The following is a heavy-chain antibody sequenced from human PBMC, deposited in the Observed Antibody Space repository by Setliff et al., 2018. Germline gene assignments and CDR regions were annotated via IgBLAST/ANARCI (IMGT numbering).Heavy chain of an antibody. V-gene: IGHV3-53*01. Sequence: GESLKISCVVSGLIVSDIHMTWVRQTPGKGLEWLSVIYNSDSTYYTDSVKGRFTISRDNSKNTVYLQMNNLRADDTAIYYCARDLGNWFDPWGQGTLVTVSS. CDR1: GLIVSDIH. D-gene: IGHD3-16*01. J-gene: IGHJ5*01. CDR2: IYNSDST. CDR3: ARDLGNWFDP.